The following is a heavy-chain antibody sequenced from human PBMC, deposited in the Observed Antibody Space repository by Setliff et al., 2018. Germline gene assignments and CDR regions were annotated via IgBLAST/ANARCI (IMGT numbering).Heavy chain of an antibody. CDR3: ARVESMVRGKNILRHFDY. D-gene: IGHD3-10*01. Sequence: ASVKVSCKTSGYTFTNYGITWVRQAPGQGLEWMGWINNYSFKTNYPQKFLGRVTVTTDTSTGTAYMELGSLTTDDTAVYYCARVESMVRGKNILRHFDYWGQGIQVTVSS. V-gene: IGHV1-18*01. CDR2: INNYSFKT. J-gene: IGHJ4*02. CDR1: GYTFTNYG.